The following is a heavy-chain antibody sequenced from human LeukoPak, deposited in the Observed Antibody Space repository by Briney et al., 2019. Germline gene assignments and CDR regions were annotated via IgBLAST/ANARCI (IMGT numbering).Heavy chain of an antibody. J-gene: IGHJ4*02. CDR2: ISYDGSNK. V-gene: IGHV3-30-3*01. D-gene: IGHD6-13*01. Sequence: PGGSLRLSSAASGFTFSSYAMHWVRQAPGKGLEWVAVISYDGSNKYYADSVKGRFTISRDNADNSLYLQMNSLRADDTAVYYCARLETVAALWGQGTLVIVSS. CDR1: GFTFSSYA. CDR3: ARLETVAAL.